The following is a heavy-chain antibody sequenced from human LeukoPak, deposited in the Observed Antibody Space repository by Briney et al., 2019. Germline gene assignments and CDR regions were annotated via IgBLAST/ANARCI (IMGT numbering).Heavy chain of an antibody. V-gene: IGHV3-74*01. J-gene: IGHJ4*02. CDR3: ARDGYCSSTSCYYFDY. CDR2: INSDGSST. CDR1: GFTFSNYW. Sequence: GGSLRLSCAASGFTFSNYWIHWVRQAPGKGLVWVSRINSDGSSTSYADSVKGRFTISRDNAKNTLYLQMNSLRAEDTAVYYCARDGYCSSTSCYYFDYWGQGTLATVSS. D-gene: IGHD2-2*01.